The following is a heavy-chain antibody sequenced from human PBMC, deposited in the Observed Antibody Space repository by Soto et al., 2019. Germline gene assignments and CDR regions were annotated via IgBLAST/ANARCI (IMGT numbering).Heavy chain of an antibody. CDR2: IWYDGSNK. V-gene: IGHV3-33*01. CDR3: ARAPSIISSTLDY. D-gene: IGHD3-10*01. Sequence: GGSLRLSCAASGFTFSSYGMHWVRQAPGKGLEWVAVIWYDGSNKYYADSVKGRFTISRDNSKNTLYLQMNSLRAEDTAVYYCARAPSIISSTLDYWGQGTLVTVSS. CDR1: GFTFSSYG. J-gene: IGHJ4*02.